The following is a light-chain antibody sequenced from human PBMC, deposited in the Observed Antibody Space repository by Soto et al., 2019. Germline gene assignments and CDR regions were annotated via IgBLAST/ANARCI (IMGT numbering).Light chain of an antibody. Sequence: DIQMTQSPSSLSASVGDRVPITCQASQDISNYLNWYQQKPGKAPKLLISAASTLHTGVPSRFSGSGFATDFTLTISSLQPEDFATYYCQQSYSKFWTFGQGTKVDIK. J-gene: IGKJ1*01. CDR2: AAS. CDR3: QQSYSKFWT. CDR1: QDISNY. V-gene: IGKV1-39*01.